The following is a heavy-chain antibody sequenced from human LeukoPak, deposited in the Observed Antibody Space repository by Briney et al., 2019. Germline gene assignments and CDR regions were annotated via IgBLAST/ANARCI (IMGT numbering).Heavy chain of an antibody. D-gene: IGHD6-6*01. CDR3: ARVRGEYSGAFDI. Sequence: SETLSLTCTVSGAPIGSYSWSWLRQPPGKGLEWIGYIYYSGSTNYNPSLKSRVTISVDTSKNQFSLKLSSVTAADTAVYYCARVRGEYSGAFDIWGQGTMVTVSS. J-gene: IGHJ3*02. CDR2: IYYSGST. V-gene: IGHV4-59*01. CDR1: GAPIGSYS.